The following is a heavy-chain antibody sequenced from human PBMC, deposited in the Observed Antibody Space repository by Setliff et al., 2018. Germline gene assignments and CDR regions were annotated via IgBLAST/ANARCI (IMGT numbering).Heavy chain of an antibody. J-gene: IGHJ3*02. D-gene: IGHD6-13*01. V-gene: IGHV4-61*02. CDR2: IYTSGST. CDR1: GGSISSGSYY. CDR3: ARTMYSSSWYGAFDI. Sequence: TSETLSLTCTVSGGSISSGSYYWSWIRQPAGKGLEWIGRIYTSGSTNYNPSLKSRVSTSVDTSQNQISLKLSSVTAADTAVYYCARTMYSSSWYGAFDIWGQGTMVTVSS.